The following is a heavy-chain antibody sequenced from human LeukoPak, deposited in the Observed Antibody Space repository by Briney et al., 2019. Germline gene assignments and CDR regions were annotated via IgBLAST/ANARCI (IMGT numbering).Heavy chain of an antibody. CDR1: GGSISSYY. CDR2: IYYGGST. J-gene: IGHJ4*02. D-gene: IGHD3-10*01. V-gene: IGHV4-59*01. CDR3: ARVKETLWFGELYYFDY. Sequence: SETLSLTCTVSGGSISSYYWSWIRQPPGKGLEWIGYIYYGGSTNYNPSLKSRVTISVDTSKNQFSLKLSSVTAADTAVYYCARVKETLWFGELYYFDYWGQGTLVTVSS.